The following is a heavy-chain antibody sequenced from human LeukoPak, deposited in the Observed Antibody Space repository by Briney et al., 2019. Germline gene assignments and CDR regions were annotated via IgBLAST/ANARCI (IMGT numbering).Heavy chain of an antibody. J-gene: IGHJ4*02. D-gene: IGHD6-13*01. CDR3: AREEGSSWIDY. CDR1: GGSISSSSYY. V-gene: IGHV4-39*07. CDR2: IYYSGST. Sequence: SETLSLTCTVSGGSISSSSYYWGWIRQPPGKGLEWIGSIYYSGSTYYNPSLKSRVTISVDTSKNQFSLKLSSVTAADTAVYYCAREEGSSWIDYWGQGTLVTVSS.